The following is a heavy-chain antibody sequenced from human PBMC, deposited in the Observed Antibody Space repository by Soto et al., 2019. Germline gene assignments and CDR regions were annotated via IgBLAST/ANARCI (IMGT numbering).Heavy chain of an antibody. CDR1: GGSISSSSYY. D-gene: IGHD5-18*01. J-gene: IGHJ4*02. CDR2: IYYSGST. Sequence: PSETLSLTCTVSGGSISSSSYYWGWIRQPPGKGLEWIGSIYYSGSTYYNPSLKSRVTISVDTSKNQFSLKLSSVTAADTAVYYCARHPGYGIYYFDYWGQGNLVTVSS. V-gene: IGHV4-39*01. CDR3: ARHPGYGIYYFDY.